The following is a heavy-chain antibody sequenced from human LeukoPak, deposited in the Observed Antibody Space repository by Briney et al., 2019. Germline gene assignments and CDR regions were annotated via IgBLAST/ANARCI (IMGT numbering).Heavy chain of an antibody. CDR2: ISISGSKT. CDR3: AKVGSRPYGDYVYYYYGMDV. V-gene: IGHV3-23*01. Sequence: GGSLRLSCAASEFDFSSHAMTWVRQAPGKGLEWVSAISISGSKTYYADSVKGRFTISRDNSENTLYLQMNSLRAEDTAVYYCAKVGSRPYGDYVYYYYGMDVWGQGATVTVSS. CDR1: EFDFSSHA. J-gene: IGHJ6*02. D-gene: IGHD4-17*01.